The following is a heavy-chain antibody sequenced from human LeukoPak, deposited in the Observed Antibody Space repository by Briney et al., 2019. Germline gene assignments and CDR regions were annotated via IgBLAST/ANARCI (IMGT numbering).Heavy chain of an antibody. CDR3: ANSPDVAGTGRFDY. J-gene: IGHJ4*02. D-gene: IGHD6-19*01. Sequence: PGGSLRLSCAGSGFTYSSYAMNRGRQAPGKGLEWVSGISGSGGSTYYAGSVKGRFSISRDDSKNTLYLQMNSLRAEDTAVYYCANSPDVAGTGRFDYWGQGTLVTVSS. V-gene: IGHV3-23*01. CDR2: ISGSGGST. CDR1: GFTYSSYA.